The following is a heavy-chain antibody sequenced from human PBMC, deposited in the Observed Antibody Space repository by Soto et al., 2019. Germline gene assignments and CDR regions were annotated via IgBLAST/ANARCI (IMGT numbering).Heavy chain of an antibody. J-gene: IGHJ4*02. V-gene: IGHV4-31*03. CDR2: IYYTGST. Sequence: QVQLQESGPGLVKPSETLSLTCTVSGVSISSGGYYWSWIRQPPGKGLEWIGYIYYTGSTNYNPSLKSRVTISVDTSKNQLSLKLNSVTAADTAVYYCARNYASGRPVDYWGQGTLVTVSS. CDR3: ARNYASGRPVDY. D-gene: IGHD3-10*01. CDR1: GVSISSGGYY.